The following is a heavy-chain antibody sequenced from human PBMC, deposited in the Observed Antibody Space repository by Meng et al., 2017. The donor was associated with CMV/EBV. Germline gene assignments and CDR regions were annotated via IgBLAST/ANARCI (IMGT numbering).Heavy chain of an antibody. CDR2: INWSSRNI. Sequence: SLKISCAASGFTFDHYDMQWVRQAPGKGLEWVSGINWSSRNIDYADSVRGRFTISRDNAKSSLYLEMNSLRPEDTALYYCARDMGRGGRGVLFDYWGQGTPVTVSS. V-gene: IGHV3-9*01. CDR1: GFTFDHYD. CDR3: ARDMGRGGRGVLFDY. D-gene: IGHD3-10*01. J-gene: IGHJ4*02.